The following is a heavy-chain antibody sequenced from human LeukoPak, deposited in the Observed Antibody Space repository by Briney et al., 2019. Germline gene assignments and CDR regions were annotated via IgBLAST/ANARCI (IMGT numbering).Heavy chain of an antibody. D-gene: IGHD3-9*01. Sequence: GGSLRLSCAASGLTFSSFGMHWVRQALGKGLEWVAFIRYDGSNKYYPDSVKGRFTISRDNSKNTLYLQMNSLRAEDTAVYYCVKDGDWSFDYWGQGTLVTVSS. CDR1: GLTFSSFG. CDR2: IRYDGSNK. CDR3: VKDGDWSFDY. J-gene: IGHJ4*02. V-gene: IGHV3-30*02.